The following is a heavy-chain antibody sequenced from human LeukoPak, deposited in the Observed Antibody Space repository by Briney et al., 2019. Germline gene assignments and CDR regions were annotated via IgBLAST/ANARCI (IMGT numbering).Heavy chain of an antibody. J-gene: IGHJ5*02. V-gene: IGHV3-11*04. CDR2: ISSSGSTI. D-gene: IGHD3-3*01. CDR1: GFTFSDYY. Sequence: GGSLRLSCAASGFTFSDYYMSWIRQAPGRGLEWVSYISSSGSTIYYADSVKGRFTISRDNAKNSLYLQMNSLRAEDTAVYYCAREEGITIFGVVRNNWFDPWGQGTLVTVSS. CDR3: AREEGITIFGVVRNNWFDP.